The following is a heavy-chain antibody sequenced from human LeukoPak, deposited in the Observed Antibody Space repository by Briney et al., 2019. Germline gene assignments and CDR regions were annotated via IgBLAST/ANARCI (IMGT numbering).Heavy chain of an antibody. V-gene: IGHV3-15*01. CDR1: GFTFSSSA. CDR2: IKNNADGETT. D-gene: IGHD2-2*01. CDR3: TRTRRQYYFDY. Sequence: GGSLRLSCAASGFTFSSSAMSWVRQVPGKGLEWVGRIKNNADGETTDYAAPVKGRFTISRDDSKDTLFLQMNSLKTEDTAVYYCTRTRRQYYFDYWGQGTLVTVSS. J-gene: IGHJ4*02.